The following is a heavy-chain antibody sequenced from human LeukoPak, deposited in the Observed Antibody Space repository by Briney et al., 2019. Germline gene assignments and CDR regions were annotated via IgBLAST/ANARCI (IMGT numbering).Heavy chain of an antibody. CDR2: IWSDGNNK. Sequence: PGGSLRLSCAASGFTFSSYGMHWVRQAPGKGLEWVAVIWSDGNNKYYADSVKGRFTISRDNSKNTLDLQMDSLRAEDTAVYYCARGSSSSGWRYWYFDPWGRGTLVTVSP. D-gene: IGHD6-19*01. CDR1: GFTFSSYG. J-gene: IGHJ2*01. V-gene: IGHV3-33*01. CDR3: ARGSSSSGWRYWYFDP.